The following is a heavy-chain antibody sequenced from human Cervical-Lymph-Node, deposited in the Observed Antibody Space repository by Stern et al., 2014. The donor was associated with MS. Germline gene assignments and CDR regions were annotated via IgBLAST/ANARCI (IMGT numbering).Heavy chain of an antibody. CDR1: GFTFTSSA. CDR3: AAVPDYYDSSGSDAFDI. J-gene: IGHJ3*02. D-gene: IGHD3-22*01. V-gene: IGHV1-58*01. Sequence: QMQLVQSGPEVKKPGTSVKVSCKASGFTFTSSAVQWVRQARGQRLEWIGWIVVWRGKPNYAQKFQERVTITRDMSTSTAYMELSSLRSEDTAVYYCAAVPDYYDSSGSDAFDIWGQGTMVTVSS. CDR2: IVVWRGKP.